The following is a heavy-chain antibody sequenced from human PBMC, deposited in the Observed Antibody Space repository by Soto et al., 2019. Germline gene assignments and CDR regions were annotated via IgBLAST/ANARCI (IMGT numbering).Heavy chain of an antibody. V-gene: IGHV3-9*01. CDR2: ISWNSGSR. CDR1: GFTFEDYA. Sequence: EVQLVESGGGLVQPGRSLRLSCAASGFTFEDYAMHWVRQAPGKGLDWVSGISWNSGSRDYADSVKGRFTISRDNAKNSLYLQMNSLRAEDTALYYCAKEEYSSSLFDYWGQGTLVTVSS. J-gene: IGHJ4*02. CDR3: AKEEYSSSLFDY. D-gene: IGHD6-6*01.